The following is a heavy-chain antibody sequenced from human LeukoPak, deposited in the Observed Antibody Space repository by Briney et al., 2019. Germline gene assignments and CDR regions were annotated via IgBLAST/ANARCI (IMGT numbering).Heavy chain of an antibody. J-gene: IGHJ4*02. D-gene: IGHD3-16*01. CDR2: FYNSGRS. CDR3: TRGAGWLIDY. V-gene: IGHV4-59*01. CDR1: DDSISDYY. Sequence: SETLSLTCTVSDDSISDYYRGWIRQPPGKGLEWIGYFYNSGRSTFNPSLKSRVTISADTSKNHFSLKLNSVTTADTAVYYCTRGAGWLIDYWGQGILVTVSS.